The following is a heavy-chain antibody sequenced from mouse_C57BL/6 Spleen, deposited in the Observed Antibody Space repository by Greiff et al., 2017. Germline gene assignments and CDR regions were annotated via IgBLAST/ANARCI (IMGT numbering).Heavy chain of an antibody. Sequence: EVQLQESGGGLVKPGGSLKLSCAASGFTFSSYAMSWVRQTPEKRLEWVATISDGGSYTYYPDNVKGRFTISRDNAKNNLYLQMSHLKSEDTAMYYCARRNYYGSSYNYFDYWGQGTTLTVSS. J-gene: IGHJ2*01. CDR1: GFTFSSYA. CDR2: ISDGGSYT. V-gene: IGHV5-4*03. D-gene: IGHD1-1*01. CDR3: ARRNYYGSSYNYFDY.